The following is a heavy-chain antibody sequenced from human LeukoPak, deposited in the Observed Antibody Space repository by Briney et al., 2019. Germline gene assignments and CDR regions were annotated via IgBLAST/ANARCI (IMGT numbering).Heavy chain of an antibody. D-gene: IGHD2-21*02. J-gene: IGHJ4*02. CDR3: VREGNELLSKNFDY. Sequence: GASVKVSCKASGFSLTDYYMHWVRQAPGQGLEWMGYINPHSGGTSSPQRFQGRVTMTTDTSISAAYMELSSLISDDTAMYYCVREGNELLSKNFDYWGQGTLVTVSS. V-gene: IGHV1-2*02. CDR2: INPHSGGT. CDR1: GFSLTDYY.